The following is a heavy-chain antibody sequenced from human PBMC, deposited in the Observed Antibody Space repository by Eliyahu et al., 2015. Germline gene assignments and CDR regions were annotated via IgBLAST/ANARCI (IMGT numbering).Heavy chain of an antibody. V-gene: IGHV3-15*01. CDR3: VTAYHRDRWLQRVDQFDY. CDR2: IKSKIDGVTK. CDR1: GFTFSNAW. Sequence: EVQMVQSGGGLVKPGESLRLSCAVSGFTFSNAWMTWVRQAPGKGLEWVGRIKSKIDGVTKDYAAPVKGRFTISRDDSKNTLYLQMNSLKTEDTAVYYCVTAYHRDRWLQRVDQFDYWGQGTLVTVSS. D-gene: IGHD5-24*01. J-gene: IGHJ4*02.